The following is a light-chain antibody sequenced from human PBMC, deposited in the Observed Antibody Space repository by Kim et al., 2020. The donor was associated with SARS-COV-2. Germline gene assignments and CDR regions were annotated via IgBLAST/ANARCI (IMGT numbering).Light chain of an antibody. V-gene: IGLV1-47*01. CDR1: SSNIGNNY. J-gene: IGLJ3*02. CDR3: AAWDDRLNCPV. Sequence: QSVLTQPPSASETPGQRVTISCSGSSSNIGNNYVYWYHHLPGAAPKLLIYRNNQRPSGVPDRFSGSKSGTSASLAISGLRSEDEADYYCAAWDDRLNCPVFGGGTQLTVL. CDR2: RNN.